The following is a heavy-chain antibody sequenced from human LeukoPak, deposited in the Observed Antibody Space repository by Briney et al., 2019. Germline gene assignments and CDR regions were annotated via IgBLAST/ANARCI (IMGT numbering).Heavy chain of an antibody. CDR3: AKAGYDSSGYYLYYYYYYMDV. V-gene: IGHV3-23*01. CDR2: ISGSGGST. CDR1: GFTFDDYT. D-gene: IGHD3-22*01. Sequence: GGSLRLSCAASGFTFDDYTMHWVRQAPGKGLEWVSAISGSGGSTYYADSVKGRFTISRDNSKNTLYLQMNSLRAEDTAVYYCAKAGYDSSGYYLYYYYYYMDVWGKGTTVTVSS. J-gene: IGHJ6*03.